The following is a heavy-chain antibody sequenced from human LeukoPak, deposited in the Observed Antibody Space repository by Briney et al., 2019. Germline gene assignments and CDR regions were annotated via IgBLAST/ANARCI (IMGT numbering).Heavy chain of an antibody. CDR2: INPSGGST. CDR1: GYTFTSYG. V-gene: IGHV1-46*01. J-gene: IGHJ4*02. CDR3: ARLHDTTGYSYFDY. Sequence: ASVKVSCKASGYTFTSYGISWVRQAPGQGLEWMGIINPSGGSTNYAQKFQGRVTMTRDTSTSTVYMELNSLRSEDTAVYYCARLHDTTGYSYFDYWGQGTLVTVSS. D-gene: IGHD3-22*01.